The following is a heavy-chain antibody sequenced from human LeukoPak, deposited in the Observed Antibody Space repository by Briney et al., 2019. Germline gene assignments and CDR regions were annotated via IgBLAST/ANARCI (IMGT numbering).Heavy chain of an antibody. Sequence: PGGSLRLSCAASGFTFSNAWMSWVRQAPGKGLEWVSVIYSGGSTYYADSVKGRFTISRDNSKNTLYLQMNSLRAEDTAVYYCARDGGATDYWGQGTLVTVSS. CDR3: ARDGGATDY. D-gene: IGHD1-26*01. V-gene: IGHV3-53*01. CDR2: IYSGGST. J-gene: IGHJ4*02. CDR1: GFTFSNAW.